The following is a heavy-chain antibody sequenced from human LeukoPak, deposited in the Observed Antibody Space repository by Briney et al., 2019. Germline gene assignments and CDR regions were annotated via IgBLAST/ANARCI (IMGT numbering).Heavy chain of an antibody. CDR3: ARTEYYFDH. D-gene: IGHD3-10*01. CDR2: ISYSRNS. CDR1: SDSISSYY. V-gene: IGHV4-59*01. Sequence: PSETLSLTCTVSSDSISSYYWSWIRQPPGKGLEWIGYISYSRNSNYNPSLKSRVTMSVDTSKNQFSLKVSSVTAADTAVYYCARTEYYFDHWGQGTLVTVSS. J-gene: IGHJ4*02.